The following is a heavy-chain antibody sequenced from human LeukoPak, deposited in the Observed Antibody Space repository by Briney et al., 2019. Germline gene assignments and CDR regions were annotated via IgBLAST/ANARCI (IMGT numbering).Heavy chain of an antibody. V-gene: IGHV3-72*01. Sequence: GGSLRLSCATSGFTFSDHFMDWVSQAPGKGLEWVGRIRKRPNSYTTEYAASVQGRFTISRDDSKNSLYLQMYSLKPEDTAVYYCARVSSTVAGSDYLAYWGQGTQVTISS. CDR1: GFTFSDHF. D-gene: IGHD6-19*01. CDR3: ARVSSTVAGSDYLAY. CDR2: IRKRPNSYTT. J-gene: IGHJ4*02.